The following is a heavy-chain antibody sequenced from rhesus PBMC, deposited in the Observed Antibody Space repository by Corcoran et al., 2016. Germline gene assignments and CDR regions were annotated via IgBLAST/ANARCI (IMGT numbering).Heavy chain of an antibody. V-gene: IGHV4-93*02. CDR3: SRGSSSGWSSYGLDS. D-gene: IGHD6-37*01. CDR1: GGSMRSGYW. CDR2: IQGSNGDT. J-gene: IGHJ6*01. Sequence: QVQLQESGPAVVKPSETLSLTCAVSGGSMRSGYWWSWIRQSPEKGLEWIGGIQGSNGDTVYGSSVKTRVAISMDTPKNQFSLNLDSVTAADTAVYYCSRGSSSGWSSYGLDSWGHGVVVTVSS.